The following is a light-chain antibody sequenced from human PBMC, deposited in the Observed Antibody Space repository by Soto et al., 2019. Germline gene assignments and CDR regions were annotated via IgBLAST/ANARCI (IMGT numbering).Light chain of an antibody. Sequence: QSALTQPASVSGSPGQSITISCTGTTSDVGGYNYVSWYQQHPGKAPNLIIYYVGNRPSGVSNSFSGSQSANAVSLPISGLQSEYDADYYCSSYTVTRGVVFRGGTKLTVL. CDR2: YVG. CDR1: TSDVGGYNY. CDR3: SSYTVTRGVV. V-gene: IGLV2-14*01. J-gene: IGLJ2*01.